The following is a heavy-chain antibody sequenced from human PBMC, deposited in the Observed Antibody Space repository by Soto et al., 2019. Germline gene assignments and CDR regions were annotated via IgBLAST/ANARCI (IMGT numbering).Heavy chain of an antibody. V-gene: IGHV3-33*01. CDR2: IWNHGNTA. Sequence: PGGSLRLSCVASGVTLSYYGVHWVRQSPGKGLEWVALIWNHGNTAYHADSVKGRFTVSRDNSRNTVYLQMNSLRAEDTAVYYCVRDPYLPAAGRLSSLHYWGPGTLVTVSS. CDR3: VRDPYLPAAGRLSSLHY. J-gene: IGHJ4*02. CDR1: GVTLSYYG. D-gene: IGHD2-2*01.